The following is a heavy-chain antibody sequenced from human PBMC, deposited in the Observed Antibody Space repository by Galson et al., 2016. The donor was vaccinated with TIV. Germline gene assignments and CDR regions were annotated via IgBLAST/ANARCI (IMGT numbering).Heavy chain of an antibody. Sequence: SLRLSCAASGFTFSSYDMFWVRQAPGKGLEWVAFVAYDGSDKNYADSVKGRFTISRDNSMNTLYLQMNSLRAEDTAVYYCAKDSGSYFSYWYFDLWGRGTLVTVSS. CDR1: GFTFSSYD. D-gene: IGHD3-10*01. V-gene: IGHV3-30*04. J-gene: IGHJ2*01. CDR2: VAYDGSDK. CDR3: AKDSGSYFSYWYFDL.